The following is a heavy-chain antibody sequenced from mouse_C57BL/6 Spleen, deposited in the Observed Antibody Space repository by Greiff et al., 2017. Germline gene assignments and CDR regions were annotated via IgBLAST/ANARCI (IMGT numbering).Heavy chain of an antibody. Sequence: VQLQQSGPGLVQPSQRLSITCTVSGFSLTSYGVHWVRQSPGKGLEWLGVIWSGGSTDYNAAFISRLSISKDNSKSQVFFKMNSLQADDTAIYYCARKAYDYDAWYFDVWGTGTTVTVSS. CDR3: ARKAYDYDAWYFDV. D-gene: IGHD2-4*01. CDR1: GFSLTSYG. V-gene: IGHV2-2*01. CDR2: IWSGGST. J-gene: IGHJ1*03.